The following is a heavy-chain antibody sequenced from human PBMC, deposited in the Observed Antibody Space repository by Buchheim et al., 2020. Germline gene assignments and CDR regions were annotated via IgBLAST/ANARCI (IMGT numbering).Heavy chain of an antibody. CDR3: AKDPNWELAY. V-gene: IGHV3-23*01. CDR2: IGGSGTPT. CDR1: GFSFSSFS. J-gene: IGHJ4*02. Sequence: EVHLLESGGGLVQPGGSLRLSCVASGFSFSSFSMAWIRQSPEKGLEWVSGIGGSGTPTFYADFVKGRFTISRDNSKNTTYLEMNSLRAEDTAVYYCAKDPNWELAYWGQGT. D-gene: IGHD3-3*02.